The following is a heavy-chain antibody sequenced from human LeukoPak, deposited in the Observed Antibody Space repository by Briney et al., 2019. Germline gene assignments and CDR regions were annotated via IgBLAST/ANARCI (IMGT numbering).Heavy chain of an antibody. Sequence: PGGSLRLSCAASGFTFSSYWMSWVRQAPGKGLEWVANIKQDGSEKYYVDSVKGRFTISRDNSKNTLYLQMNSLRAEDTAVYYCARATYGGNSAIMDVWGQGTTVTVSS. D-gene: IGHD4-23*01. V-gene: IGHV3-7*01. CDR2: IKQDGSEK. CDR3: ARATYGGNSAIMDV. J-gene: IGHJ6*02. CDR1: GFTFSSYW.